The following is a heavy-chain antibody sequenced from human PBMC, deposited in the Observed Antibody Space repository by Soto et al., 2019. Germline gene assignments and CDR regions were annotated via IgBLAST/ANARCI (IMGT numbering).Heavy chain of an antibody. CDR2: IWYDGGNK. J-gene: IGHJ5*02. CDR3: ARDNAMVVDASSWFDP. Sequence: QVQLVESGGGVVQPGRSLRLSCAASGFTFSGYGMHWVRQAPGKGLEWVAVIWYDGGNKYYADSVKGRFTISRDNSKNTLYLQMNSLRAEDTAVYYCARDNAMVVDASSWFDPWGQGTLVTVSS. CDR1: GFTFSGYG. V-gene: IGHV3-33*01. D-gene: IGHD2-15*01.